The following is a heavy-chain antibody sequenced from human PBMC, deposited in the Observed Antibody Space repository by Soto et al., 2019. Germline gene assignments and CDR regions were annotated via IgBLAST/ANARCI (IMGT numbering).Heavy chain of an antibody. CDR1: GFTFSSYG. CDR2: IWYDGSNK. V-gene: IGHV3-33*01. D-gene: IGHD3-9*01. CDR3: ARDPTYYDILTGYLAGYYYGMDV. J-gene: IGHJ6*02. Sequence: GGSLRLSCAASGFTFSSYGMHWVRQAPGKGLEWVAVIWYDGSNKYYADSVKGRFTISRDNSKNTLYLQMNSLRAEDTAVHYCARDPTYYDILTGYLAGYYYGMDVWGQGTTVTVSS.